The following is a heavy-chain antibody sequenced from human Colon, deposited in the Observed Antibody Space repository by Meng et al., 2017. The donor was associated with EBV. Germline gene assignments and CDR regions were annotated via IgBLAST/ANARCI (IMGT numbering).Heavy chain of an antibody. CDR1: GCSLDYSDYF. CDR2: VRYSGTA. D-gene: IGHD4-17*01. Sequence: QLQLQAPAPGLFKPSETLSVPCTGSGCSLDYSDYFWDWIRQPPGKGLEWIGSVRYSGTAYYNPSLTSRVTISVDTSKYQFSLNLSSLTAADTAVYYCARHVYGDSYGFWGQGTLVTVSS. CDR3: ARHVYGDSYGF. J-gene: IGHJ4*02. V-gene: IGHV4-39*01.